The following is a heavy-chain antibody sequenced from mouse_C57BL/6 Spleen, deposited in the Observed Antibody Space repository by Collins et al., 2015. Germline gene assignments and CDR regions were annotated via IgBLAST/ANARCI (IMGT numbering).Heavy chain of an antibody. CDR3: ARSGDGYYRAMDY. CDR1: GYTFTSYW. Sequence: QVQLQQPGAELVKPGASVKMSCKASGYTFTSYWITWVKQRPGQGLEWIGDIYPGSGSTNYNEKLKSKATLTVDTSSSTAYMQLSSLTSEDSAVYYCARSGDGYYRAMDYWGQGTSVTVSS. CDR2: IYPGSGST. D-gene: IGHD2-3*01. V-gene: IGHV1-55*01. J-gene: IGHJ4*01.